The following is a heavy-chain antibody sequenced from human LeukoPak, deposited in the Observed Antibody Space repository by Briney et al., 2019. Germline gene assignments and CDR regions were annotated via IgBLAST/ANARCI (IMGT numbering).Heavy chain of an antibody. J-gene: IGHJ4*02. Sequence: ASVKVSCKASGYTFTSYSISWVRQAPGQGLEWMGWINTYDGNTNYAQNLQDRVTMTTDTSTTTVYMEVRSLRSDDTAVYYCARDLYIGSHSLGYWGQGTLVIVSS. CDR2: INTYDGNT. D-gene: IGHD1-26*01. V-gene: IGHV1-18*01. CDR1: GYTFTSYS. CDR3: ARDLYIGSHSLGY.